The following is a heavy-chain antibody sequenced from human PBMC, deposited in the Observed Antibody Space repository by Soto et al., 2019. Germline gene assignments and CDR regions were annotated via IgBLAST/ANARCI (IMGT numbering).Heavy chain of an antibody. CDR2: IYYSGST. D-gene: IGHD1-1*01. CDR3: ARRYVYSFDY. Sequence: HVQLQESCPGLVKPSETLSLTCTGSGGSISSYYWSWIRQPPGKGLEWIGYIYYSGSTNYNPSLKSPATISVDTSNHRFSLQLSSVTAADTAVYYCARRYVYSFDYWGQGTLVTVSS. V-gene: IGHV4-59*08. J-gene: IGHJ4*02. CDR1: GGSISSYY.